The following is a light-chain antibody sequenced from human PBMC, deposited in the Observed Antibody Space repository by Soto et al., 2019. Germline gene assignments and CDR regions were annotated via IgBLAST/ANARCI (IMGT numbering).Light chain of an antibody. CDR2: DAS. J-gene: IGKJ5*01. V-gene: IGKV3-11*01. Sequence: EVVMTQSPATLSVSPGKRVNLSCRASQSVSSYLAWYQQKPGQAPRLLIYDASNRATGIPARFSGSGSGTDFTLTISSLEPEDFAVYYCQPRSNWITFGQGTRLEI. CDR3: QPRSNWIT. CDR1: QSVSSY.